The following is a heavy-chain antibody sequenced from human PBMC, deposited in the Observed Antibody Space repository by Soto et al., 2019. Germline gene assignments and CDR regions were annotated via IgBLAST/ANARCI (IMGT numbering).Heavy chain of an antibody. CDR2: ISSSSSYI. J-gene: IGHJ5*02. CDR1: GFTFSSYR. CDR3: ARDNWNDVWFDP. D-gene: IGHD1-20*01. Sequence: EVQLVESGGGLVKPGGSLRLSCAASGFTFSSYRLNWVRQAPGQGLEWVSSISSSSSYIYYADSVKGRFTISRDNAKKSLEREMDSRGAEGTAVYCCARDNWNDVWFDPWGQGTLVTVSS. V-gene: IGHV3-21*01.